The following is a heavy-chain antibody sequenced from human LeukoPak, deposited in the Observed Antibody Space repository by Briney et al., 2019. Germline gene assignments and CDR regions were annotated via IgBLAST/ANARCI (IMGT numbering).Heavy chain of an antibody. CDR1: GFTFSSFA. D-gene: IGHD5-18*01. J-gene: IGHJ4*02. Sequence: GGSLRLSCAASGFTFSSFAMTWVRQAPGKGLQWVSAISLNGDGTSYADSVEGRFTISRDNSKNTMFLQMNSLRAEDTAVYYCARDPGDSLYYFDSWGQGTLVTVSS. CDR3: ARDPGDSLYYFDS. CDR2: ISLNGDGT. V-gene: IGHV3-23*01.